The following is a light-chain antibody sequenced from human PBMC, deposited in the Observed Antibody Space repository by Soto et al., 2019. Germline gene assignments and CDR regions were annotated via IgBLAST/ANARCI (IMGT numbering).Light chain of an antibody. CDR1: SSDVGGYNY. Sequence: QSALTQPASVSGSPGQWITISCTGTSSDVGGYNYVSWYQQHPGKAPKLMIYDVSNRPSGVSKRFSGSKSGNTASLTISGLQAEDEADYYCSSYTSSSTLVVFGGGTKLTVL. V-gene: IGLV2-14*01. J-gene: IGLJ2*01. CDR2: DVS. CDR3: SSYTSSSTLVV.